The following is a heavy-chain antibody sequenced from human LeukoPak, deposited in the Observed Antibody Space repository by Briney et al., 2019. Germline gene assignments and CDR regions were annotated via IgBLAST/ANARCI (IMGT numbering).Heavy chain of an antibody. CDR1: GFTFSSYD. D-gene: IGHD3-10*01. V-gene: IGHV3-13*01. Sequence: PGGSLRLSCAASGFTFSSYDMHWVRQATGKGLEWGSAIGTAGDTYYAGSVKGRFTISRENAKNSLYLQMNSLRAGDTAVYYCARDKYYYGSGITGNYYYYYGMDVWGQGTTVTVAS. CDR3: ARDKYYYGSGITGNYYYYYGMDV. CDR2: IGTAGDT. J-gene: IGHJ6*02.